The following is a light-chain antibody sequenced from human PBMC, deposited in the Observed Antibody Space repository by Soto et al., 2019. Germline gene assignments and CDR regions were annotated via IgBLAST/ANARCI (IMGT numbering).Light chain of an antibody. CDR2: GVS. CDR1: QSVSSSY. V-gene: IGKV3-20*01. Sequence: EIVLTQSPGTLPLSPGERATLSCRASQSVSSSYLAWYQQKPGQAPRLLIYGVSSRAAGIPDRFSGSGSGTDFTLTISRLEPEDFAVFYCQHYDSLPITFGQGTRLEI. J-gene: IGKJ5*01. CDR3: QHYDSLPIT.